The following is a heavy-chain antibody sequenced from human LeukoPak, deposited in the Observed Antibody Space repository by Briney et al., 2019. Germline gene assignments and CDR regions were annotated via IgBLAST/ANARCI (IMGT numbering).Heavy chain of an antibody. J-gene: IGHJ5*02. V-gene: IGHV5-10-1*01. CDR2: IDPSDSYT. D-gene: IGHD2-2*01. CDR3: ARRNCSSTSCPFPFDP. Sequence: GESLQISCEGSGNSFTSYWISLVRPMPGKGLEWMGRIDPSDSYTNYSPSFQGHVTISADKSISTAYLQWSSLKASDTAMYYCARRNCSSTSCPFPFDPWGQGTLVTVSS. CDR1: GNSFTSYW.